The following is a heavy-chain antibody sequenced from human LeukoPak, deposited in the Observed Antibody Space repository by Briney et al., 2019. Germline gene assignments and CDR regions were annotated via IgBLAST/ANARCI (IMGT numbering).Heavy chain of an antibody. CDR2: INWNGGST. CDR3: ARHYYDILRYYFDY. D-gene: IGHD3-9*01. Sequence: GGSLRLSCAASGFTFDDYGVSWVRQAPGKGLEWVSGINWNGGSTGYADSVKGRFTISRDNAENSLYLQMNSLRAEDTALYYCARHYYDILRYYFDYWGQGTLVTVSS. CDR1: GFTFDDYG. V-gene: IGHV3-20*04. J-gene: IGHJ4*02.